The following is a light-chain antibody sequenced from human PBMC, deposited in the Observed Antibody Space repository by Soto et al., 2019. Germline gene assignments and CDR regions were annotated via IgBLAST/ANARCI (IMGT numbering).Light chain of an antibody. J-gene: IGLJ1*01. Sequence: QSVLTQPASVSGSPGQSITISCTGTSSDVGGYNYVSWYQHHPGKAPKLIIYDVTNRPSGVSNHFSGSKSGNTASLTISGRQPEDEAEYYCSSYTTSNTRQIVFGTGTKVTVL. V-gene: IGLV2-14*03. CDR3: SSYTTSNTRQIV. CDR1: SSDVGGYNY. CDR2: DVT.